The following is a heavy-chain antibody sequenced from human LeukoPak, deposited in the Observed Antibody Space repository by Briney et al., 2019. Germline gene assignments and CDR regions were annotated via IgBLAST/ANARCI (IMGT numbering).Heavy chain of an antibody. Sequence: SVKVSCKASGCTFSGYAISWVRQAPGQGLEWMGGIIPIFGTASYAQKFQGRVTMTTDESTSTAYMELSRLRSEDTAVYYCAKATAYSDPLLPFDIWGQGTMVTVSS. CDR1: GCTFSGYA. J-gene: IGHJ3*02. V-gene: IGHV1-69*05. CDR2: IIPIFGTA. CDR3: AKATAYSDPLLPFDI. D-gene: IGHD4-17*01.